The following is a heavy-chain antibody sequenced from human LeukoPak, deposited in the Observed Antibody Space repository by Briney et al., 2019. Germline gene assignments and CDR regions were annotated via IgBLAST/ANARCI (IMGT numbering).Heavy chain of an antibody. V-gene: IGHV3-23*01. CDR3: ARDPNGDYLGAFDF. CDR2: IRGSGDIT. CDR1: GFTFSSYA. D-gene: IGHD4-17*01. Sequence: GGSLRLSCAASGFTFSSYAMIWVRQAPGKGLEWVSAIRGSGDITLYADSVKGRFTISRDNSKNTLYLQMNRLRGEDTAVYYCARDPNGDYLGAFDFRGQGTTASVSS. J-gene: IGHJ3*01.